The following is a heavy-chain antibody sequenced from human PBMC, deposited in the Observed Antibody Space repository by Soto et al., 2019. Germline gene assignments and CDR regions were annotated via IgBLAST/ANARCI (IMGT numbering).Heavy chain of an antibody. V-gene: IGHV3-33*01. J-gene: IGHJ6*02. CDR3: AREIVVVVAATSYYYGMDV. CDR1: GFTFSSYG. Sequence: QVQLVESGGGVVQPGRSLRLSCAASGFTFSSYGMHWVRQAPGKGLEWVAVIWYDGSNKYYADSVKGRFTISRDNSKNTLSLQMNSLRAEDTAVYYCAREIVVVVAATSYYYGMDVWGQGTTVTVSS. CDR2: IWYDGSNK. D-gene: IGHD2-15*01.